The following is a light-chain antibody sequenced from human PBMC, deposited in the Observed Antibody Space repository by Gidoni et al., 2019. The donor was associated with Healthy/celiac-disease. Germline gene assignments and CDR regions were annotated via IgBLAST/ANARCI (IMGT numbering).Light chain of an antibody. CDR3: QQLNIYPPT. J-gene: IGKJ4*01. CDR2: AAS. CDR1: QGISSY. Sequence: DIQLTQSPSFLSASVGDRVTITCRASQGISSYLAWYQQKPGKAPKLLIYAASTLQSGVPSRFSGSGSRTEFTLTISSLQPEDFATYYCQQLNIYPPTFGGGTKVEIK. V-gene: IGKV1-9*01.